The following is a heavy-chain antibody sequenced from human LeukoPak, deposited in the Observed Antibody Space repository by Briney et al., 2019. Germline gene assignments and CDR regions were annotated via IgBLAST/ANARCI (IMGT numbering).Heavy chain of an antibody. CDR1: GFTFSDYY. CDR3: ARDGVVVVPAASDY. D-gene: IGHD2-2*01. Sequence: PGGSLRLSCAASGFTFSDYYMSWLRQAPGKGLEGVSYISSSGSTIYYADSVKGGLTISRDNAKNSLYLQMNSLRAEDTAVYYCARDGVVVVPAASDYWGQGTLVTVSP. CDR2: ISSSGSTI. V-gene: IGHV3-11*04. J-gene: IGHJ4*02.